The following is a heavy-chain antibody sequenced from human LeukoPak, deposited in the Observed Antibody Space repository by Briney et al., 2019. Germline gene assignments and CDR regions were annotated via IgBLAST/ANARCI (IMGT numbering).Heavy chain of an antibody. D-gene: IGHD1-26*01. CDR2: IYYSGST. CDR3: ARHDRIVGTY. Sequence: PSETLSLTCTVSGGSISSSSYYWGWIRQPPGKGLEWIGSIYYSGSTYYNPSLKSRVTISVDTSKNQFSLKLSSVTAADTAVYYCARHDRIVGTYWGQGTLVTVSS. CDR1: GGSISSSSYY. V-gene: IGHV4-39*01. J-gene: IGHJ4*02.